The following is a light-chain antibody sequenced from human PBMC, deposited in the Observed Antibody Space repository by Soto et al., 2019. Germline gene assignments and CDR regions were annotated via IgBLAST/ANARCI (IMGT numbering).Light chain of an antibody. CDR2: EVH. J-gene: IGLJ1*01. CDR3: SSYRSSTTFV. V-gene: IGLV2-14*01. CDR1: SSDVGAYNY. Sequence: QSALTQPASVSGSPGQSITISCTGTSSDVGAYNYVSWYQQYPGKAPKVIIFEVHKRPSGVSNRFSGSKSGDTASLTISGLQAEDEADYYCSSYRSSTTFVFGTGTKLTVL.